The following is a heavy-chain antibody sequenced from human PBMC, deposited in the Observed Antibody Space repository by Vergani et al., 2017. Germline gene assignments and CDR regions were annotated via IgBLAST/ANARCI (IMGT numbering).Heavy chain of an antibody. J-gene: IGHJ6*02. CDR1: GGTLSSYA. Sequence: QVQLVQSGAEVKKPGSSVKVSCKASGGTLSSYAISWVRQAPGQGLEGMGRIIPIFGTANYAQKFQGRVTITADESTSTAYMELSSLRSEDTAVYYCARDESSIVVVPAAMDYYYYVMDVWGQGTTVTVSS. CDR2: IIPIFGTA. CDR3: ARDESSIVVVPAAMDYYYYVMDV. V-gene: IGHV1-69*13. D-gene: IGHD2-2*01.